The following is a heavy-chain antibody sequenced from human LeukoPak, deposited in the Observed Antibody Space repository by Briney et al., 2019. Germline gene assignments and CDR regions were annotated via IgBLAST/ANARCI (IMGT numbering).Heavy chain of an antibody. J-gene: IGHJ5*02. CDR2: INPNSGGT. Sequence: ASVKVSCKASGYTFTGYYMHWVRQAPGQGLEWMGWINPNSGGTNYAQKFQGWVTMTGDTSISTAYMELSRLRSDDTAVYYCARSICSSTSCYLGGFDPWGQGTLVTVSS. CDR3: ARSICSSTSCYLGGFDP. D-gene: IGHD2-2*01. CDR1: GYTFTGYY. V-gene: IGHV1-2*04.